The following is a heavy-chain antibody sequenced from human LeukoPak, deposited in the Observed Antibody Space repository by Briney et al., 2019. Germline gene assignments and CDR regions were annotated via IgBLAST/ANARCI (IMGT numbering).Heavy chain of an antibody. V-gene: IGHV4-31*03. D-gene: IGHD2-2*01. Sequence: PSQTLSLTCTVSGGSISSGGYYWSWIRQHPGKGLEWIGYIYYSGSTYYNPSLKSRVTISVDTSKNQFSLKLSSVTAADTAVYYCAKWGWGSDQLLLYYFDYWGQGTLSPSPQ. J-gene: IGHJ4*02. CDR2: IYYSGST. CDR1: GGSISSGGYY. CDR3: AKWGWGSDQLLLYYFDY.